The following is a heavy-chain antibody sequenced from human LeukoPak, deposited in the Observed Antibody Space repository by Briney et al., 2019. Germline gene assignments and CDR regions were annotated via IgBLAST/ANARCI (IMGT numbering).Heavy chain of an antibody. CDR1: GGSISNYY. Sequence: SETLSLTCIVSGGSISNYYWSWIRQPAGKGLEWIGRIYTSGSTNYNPSLKSRVTMSVDTSKNQFSLKLSSVTAADTAVYYCARAVCSGGSCYFDYWGQGTLVTVSS. V-gene: IGHV4-4*07. D-gene: IGHD2-15*01. CDR3: ARAVCSGGSCYFDY. CDR2: IYTSGST. J-gene: IGHJ4*02.